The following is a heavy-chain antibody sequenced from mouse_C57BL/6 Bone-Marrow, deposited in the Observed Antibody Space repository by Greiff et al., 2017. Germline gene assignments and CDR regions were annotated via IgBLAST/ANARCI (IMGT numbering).Heavy chain of an antibody. Sequence: VQLMESGAELVRPGTSVKVSCKASGYAFTNYLIEWVKQRPGQGLEWIGVINPGSGGTNYNEKFKGKATMTADKSSSTAYMQLSSLTSEDSAVYFGAGTGKGWYFDVWGTGTTVTVSS. D-gene: IGHD4-1*01. CDR3: AGTGKGWYFDV. CDR2: INPGSGGT. V-gene: IGHV1-54*01. J-gene: IGHJ1*03. CDR1: GYAFTNYL.